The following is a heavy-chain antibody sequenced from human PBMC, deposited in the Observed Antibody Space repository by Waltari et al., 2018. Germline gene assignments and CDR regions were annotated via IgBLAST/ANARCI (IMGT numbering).Heavy chain of an antibody. J-gene: IGHJ4*02. CDR3: ATDHHRDSGYDI. Sequence: QVQLVQSGAEVKKPGASVKVSCKVSGYPLSDLSIHWVRQAPGKGLEWMGVYDPADGETVSAQIFQGRLSMTEDTSRDTAYMELRSLRSEDTAVYYCATDHHRDSGYDIWGQGTLVTVSS. V-gene: IGHV1-24*01. CDR1: GYPLSDLS. CDR2: YDPADGET. D-gene: IGHD5-12*01.